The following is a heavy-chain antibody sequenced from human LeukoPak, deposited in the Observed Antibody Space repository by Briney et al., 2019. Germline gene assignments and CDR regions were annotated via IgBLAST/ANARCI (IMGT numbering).Heavy chain of an antibody. V-gene: IGHV3-23*01. Sequence: GGPLRLSCAASGFTFGSYGMSWVRQAPGKGLEWVSFITPSADRTSYADSVEGRFTSSRDNARNTLYMQMNSLRDEDTALYYCAIMHGYYDGSGYWVQWGQGTLVTVSS. J-gene: IGHJ1*01. CDR3: AIMHGYYDGSGYWVQ. D-gene: IGHD3-22*01. CDR2: ITPSADRT. CDR1: GFTFGSYG.